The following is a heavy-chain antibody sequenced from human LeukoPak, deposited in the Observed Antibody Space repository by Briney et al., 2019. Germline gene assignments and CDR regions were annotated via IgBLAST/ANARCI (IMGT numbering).Heavy chain of an antibody. J-gene: IGHJ6*03. CDR3: GLSGNYYYYYMDV. V-gene: IGHV1-69*13. CDR2: IIPIFGIP. CDR1: GGTFRTFA. D-gene: IGHD6-25*01. Sequence: SGKVSCKASGGTFRTFAISWVRQAPGQGLEWMGGIIPIFGIPDSAQKFQGRLTITADESTTTAYMELSSLRSDDTAIYYCGLSGNYYYYYMDVWGKGTTVTISS.